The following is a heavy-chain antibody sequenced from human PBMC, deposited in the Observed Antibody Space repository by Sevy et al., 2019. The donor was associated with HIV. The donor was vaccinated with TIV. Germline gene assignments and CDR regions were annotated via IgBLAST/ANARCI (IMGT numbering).Heavy chain of an antibody. V-gene: IGHV3-23*01. J-gene: IGHJ5*01. D-gene: IGHD2-8*01. CDR2: ISASGGST. CDR1: GFIFNSYV. Sequence: GGSLRLSCAVSGFIFNSYVISWVRQAPGKGLEWVSTISASGGSTYYTDSVKGRFTISRDNSKNTVYLQMDSLSAEDTALYYCAKEGNGYDSWGQGTLVTVSS. CDR3: AKEGNGYDS.